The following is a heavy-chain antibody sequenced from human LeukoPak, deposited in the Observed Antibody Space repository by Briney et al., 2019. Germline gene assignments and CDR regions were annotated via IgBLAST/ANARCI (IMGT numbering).Heavy chain of an antibody. V-gene: IGHV4-30-4*08. D-gene: IGHD1-14*01. CDR1: GGSMTNDYY. J-gene: IGHJ6*03. Sequence: SETLSLICAVSGGSMTNDYYWSWIRQPPGKGLEWIGYIYYSGSTYYNPSLKSRVTISVDTSKNQFSLMVSSLTAADTAVYFCARGPEYMDVWGKGTTVTVSS. CDR3: ARGPEYMDV. CDR2: IYYSGST.